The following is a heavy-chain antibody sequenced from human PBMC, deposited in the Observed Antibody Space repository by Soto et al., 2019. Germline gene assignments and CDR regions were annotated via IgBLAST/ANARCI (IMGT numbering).Heavy chain of an antibody. Sequence: GGSLRLSCAASGFTFSSYSMNWVRQAPGKGLEWVSSISSSSSYIYYADSVKGRFTISRDNAKNSLYLQMNSLRAEDTAVYYCAREGSVVVPAALDYWGQGTLVTVSS. D-gene: IGHD2-2*01. V-gene: IGHV3-21*01. CDR3: AREGSVVVPAALDY. CDR1: GFTFSSYS. J-gene: IGHJ4*02. CDR2: ISSSSSYI.